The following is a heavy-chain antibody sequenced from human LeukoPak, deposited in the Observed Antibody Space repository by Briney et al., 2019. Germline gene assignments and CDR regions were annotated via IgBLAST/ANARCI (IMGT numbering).Heavy chain of an antibody. CDR3: ARWYCGGGSCYSYYYGMDV. V-gene: IGHV1-18*01. D-gene: IGHD2-15*01. CDR1: GYTFTSYG. Sequence: ASVKVSCKASGYTFTSYGISWVRQAPGQGLEWMGWISAYNGNTKYVQKPQGRVTMTTDSSTSTAYMELRSLTSDDTAVYYCARWYCGGGSCYSYYYGMDVWGQGTTVTVSS. CDR2: ISAYNGNT. J-gene: IGHJ6*02.